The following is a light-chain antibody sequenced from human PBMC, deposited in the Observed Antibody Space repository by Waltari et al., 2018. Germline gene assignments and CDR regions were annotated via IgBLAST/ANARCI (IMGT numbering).Light chain of an antibody. CDR3: QKYGTRPAT. J-gene: IGKJ1*01. CDR1: QSVSRT. Sequence: EIVLTQSPGTLYLSPGERATPSCRAIQSVSRTVAWYPQKPGQAPRLLIYDASIRATGIADRFSGSGSGTDFSLTISRLEPEDFAVYYCQKYGTRPATFGQGTKVEIK. CDR2: DAS. V-gene: IGKV3-20*01.